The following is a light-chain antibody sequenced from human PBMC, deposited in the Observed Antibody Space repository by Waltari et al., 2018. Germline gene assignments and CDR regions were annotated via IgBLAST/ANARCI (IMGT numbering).Light chain of an antibody. CDR1: QDISRW. CDR2: DAS. J-gene: IGKJ4*01. Sequence: DIQMTQSPSSVSASVGDRVPITCRASQDISRWLAWYQQKAGKAPKFLIYDASTLQSGVPSRFSGSGSGTDFTLTISSLQPEDFATYYCQQANTFPLTFGGGTKVEIK. CDR3: QQANTFPLT. V-gene: IGKV1-12*01.